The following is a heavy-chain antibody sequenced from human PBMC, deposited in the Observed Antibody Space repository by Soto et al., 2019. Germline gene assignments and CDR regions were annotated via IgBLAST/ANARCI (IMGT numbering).Heavy chain of an antibody. CDR2: ISGSGNYT. Sequence: PGGSLRLSCAASGFTFSSYSMNWVRQAPGKGLEWVSSISGSGNYTHYADFLGGRFTISRDNAKTSLYLQMNSLRAEDTAVYYCAREGINNYNEYYFDSWGQGTVVTVS. V-gene: IGHV3-21*01. J-gene: IGHJ4*02. D-gene: IGHD4-4*01. CDR3: AREGINNYNEYYFDS. CDR1: GFTFSSYS.